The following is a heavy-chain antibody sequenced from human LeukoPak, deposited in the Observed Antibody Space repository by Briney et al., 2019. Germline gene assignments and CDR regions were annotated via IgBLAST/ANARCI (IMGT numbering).Heavy chain of an antibody. CDR2: LRMDAKVT. CDR1: GFTYRTNG. J-gene: IGHJ4*02. D-gene: IGHD3-22*01. CDR3: AQNGGTYYYDTSGFYQ. Sequence: GGSLRLSCANSGFTYRTNGLHWVRQAPGKGLEWVAFLRMDAKVTYYADSVRGRFTVSRQNSNNVMYLQMKNLRPDDTAVYYCAQNGGTYYYDTSGFYQWGQGTLVTVSS. V-gene: IGHV3-30*02.